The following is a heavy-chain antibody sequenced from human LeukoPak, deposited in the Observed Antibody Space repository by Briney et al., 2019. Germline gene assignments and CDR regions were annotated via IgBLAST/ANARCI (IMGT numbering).Heavy chain of an antibody. CDR3: ARNGVSGSSGDY. V-gene: IGHV4-39*07. D-gene: IGHD3-22*01. Sequence: SETLSLTCTVSGGSISSSSYYWGWIRQPPGKGLEWIGSIYYSGSTYYNPSLKSRVTISVDTSKNQFSLKLSSVTAADTAVYYCARNGVSGSSGDYWGQGTLVTVSS. CDR1: GGSISSSSYY. CDR2: IYYSGST. J-gene: IGHJ4*02.